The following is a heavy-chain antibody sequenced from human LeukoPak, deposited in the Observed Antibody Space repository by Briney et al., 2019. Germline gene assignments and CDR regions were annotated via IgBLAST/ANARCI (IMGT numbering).Heavy chain of an antibody. D-gene: IGHD1-26*01. V-gene: IGHV3-48*04. CDR1: GFTFSSYS. Sequence: GGSLRLSCAASGFTFSSYSMNWVRQTPGKGLEWVSYISSSSSTIYYADSVKGRFTISRDNAKNSLYLQMNSLRAEDTAVYYCARGEWELLFDYWGQGTLVTVSS. CDR3: ARGEWELLFDY. J-gene: IGHJ4*02. CDR2: ISSSSSTI.